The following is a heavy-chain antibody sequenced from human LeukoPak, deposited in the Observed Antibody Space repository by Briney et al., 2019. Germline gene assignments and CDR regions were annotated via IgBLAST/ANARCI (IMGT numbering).Heavy chain of an antibody. D-gene: IGHD3-9*01. CDR2: ISYDGSNK. J-gene: IGHJ4*02. Sequence: GGSLRLSCAAPGFTFSSYAMHWVRQAPGKGLEWVAVISYDGSNKYYADSVKGRFTISRDNSKNTLYLQMNSLRAEDTAVYYCARDYFDWLRRTSNLFDYWGQGTLVTVSS. CDR1: GFTFSSYA. V-gene: IGHV3-30-3*01. CDR3: ARDYFDWLRRTSNLFDY.